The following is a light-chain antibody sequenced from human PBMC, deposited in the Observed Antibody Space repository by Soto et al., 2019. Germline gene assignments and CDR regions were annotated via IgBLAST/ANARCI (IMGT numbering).Light chain of an antibody. CDR2: DAS. Sequence: DIQMTQSPSTLSASVGVRVNITCRARPRFVVWLAWSQQKVGKAPKLLIYDASNLESGVPASFSGCGSGPEFTLSISSLHPDDFATYYCQQYNTYPRTFGQGTKAEIK. V-gene: IGKV1-5*01. CDR3: QQYNTYPRT. J-gene: IGKJ1*01. CDR1: PRFVVW.